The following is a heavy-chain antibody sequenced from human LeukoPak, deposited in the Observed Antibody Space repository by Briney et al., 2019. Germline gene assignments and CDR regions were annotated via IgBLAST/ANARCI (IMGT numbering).Heavy chain of an antibody. CDR3: ARGEGTIYSRSTYFDY. CDR1: GGTFSSYA. J-gene: IGHJ4*02. Sequence: SVKVSCKDSGGTFSSYAISWVRQAPGQGLEGMGGIIPIFGTANYAQKFQGRVTITADESTSTAYMELSSLRSEDTAVYYCARGEGTIYSRSTYFDYWGQGTLVSVSS. V-gene: IGHV1-69*01. CDR2: IIPIFGTA. D-gene: IGHD6-13*01.